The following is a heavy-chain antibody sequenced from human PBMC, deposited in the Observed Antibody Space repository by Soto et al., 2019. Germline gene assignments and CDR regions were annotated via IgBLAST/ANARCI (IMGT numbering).Heavy chain of an antibody. D-gene: IGHD5-12*01. CDR1: GFTFRSYD. V-gene: IGHV3-13*01. Sequence: EVQLVESGGGLVQPGGSLRLSCAASGFTFRSYDMHWVRQATGKGLEWVSAIGTAGDTYYPGSVKGRFTISRENAKNSLYLQMNSLRAGDTAVYYCVRGNGYNSYWYFDLWGRGTLVTVSS. CDR2: IGTAGDT. J-gene: IGHJ2*01. CDR3: VRGNGYNSYWYFDL.